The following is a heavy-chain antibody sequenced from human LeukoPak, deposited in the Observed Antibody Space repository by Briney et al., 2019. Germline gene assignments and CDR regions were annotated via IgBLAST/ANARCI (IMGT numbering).Heavy chain of an antibody. V-gene: IGHV1-2*02. CDR3: ARGQITMIVVAERYNWFDP. Sequence: ASVKVSCKASGYTFTGYYMHWVRQAPGQGLEWMGWINPNSGGTNYAQKFQGRVTMTRDTSISTAYMELSRLRSDDTAVYYCARGQITMIVVAERYNWFDPWGQGTLVTVS. CDR2: INPNSGGT. D-gene: IGHD3-22*01. J-gene: IGHJ5*02. CDR1: GYTFTGYY.